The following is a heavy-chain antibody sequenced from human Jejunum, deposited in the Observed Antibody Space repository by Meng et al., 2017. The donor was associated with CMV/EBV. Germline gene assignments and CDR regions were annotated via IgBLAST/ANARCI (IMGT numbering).Heavy chain of an antibody. Sequence: ASGSSFSNSGVSWVRRAPGKGLEWVAKTNEDGSDKYYVDSVKGRFTIFRDNAKNSVYLQMNSLRAEDTAVYYCASTGPLYGLYFCYWGQGTLVTVSS. J-gene: IGHJ4*02. D-gene: IGHD2-8*01. CDR3: ASTGPLYGLYFCY. CDR2: TNEDGSDK. V-gene: IGHV3-7*01. CDR1: GSSFSNSG.